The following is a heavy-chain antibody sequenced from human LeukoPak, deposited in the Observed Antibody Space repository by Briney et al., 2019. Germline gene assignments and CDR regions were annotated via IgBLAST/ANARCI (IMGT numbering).Heavy chain of an antibody. CDR3: ASSSSSSSTFDY. CDR2: IYPGDSDI. J-gene: IGHJ4*02. Sequence: KPGEPLKISCKGSGYSFTSYWSGWVRQMPGKGLEWMGIIYPGDSDIRYSPSFQGQVTISADKSINTASLQWSSLKASDTAMYYCASSSSSSSTFDYWGQGTLVTVSS. D-gene: IGHD6-6*01. V-gene: IGHV5-51*03. CDR1: GYSFTSYW.